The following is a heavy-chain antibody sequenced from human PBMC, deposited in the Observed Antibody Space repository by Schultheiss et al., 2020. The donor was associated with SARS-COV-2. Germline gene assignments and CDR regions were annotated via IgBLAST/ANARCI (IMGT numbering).Heavy chain of an antibody. Sequence: GESLKISCAASGFTFSYYYMSGVRQAPGKGLEWVANIKQDGSEKYYADSVKGRFTISRDNSKNTLYLQMNSLRAEDTAVYYCAKDPGGHIVVVTADRAGMDVWGQGTTVTVSS. CDR2: IKQDGSEK. CDR1: GFTFSYYY. D-gene: IGHD2-21*02. CDR3: AKDPGGHIVVVTADRAGMDV. V-gene: IGHV3-7*03. J-gene: IGHJ6*02.